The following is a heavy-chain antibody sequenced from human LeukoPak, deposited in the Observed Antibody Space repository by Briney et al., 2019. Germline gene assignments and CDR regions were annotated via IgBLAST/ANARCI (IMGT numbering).Heavy chain of an antibody. Sequence: ASVKVSFKASGGSFNTYPITWVRQAPGQGLEWMGTIIPILGTEDYAQKFQGRLTITADESTSTVYMELSSLRSEDTAMYYCAIIGGRREVSDYWGQGTLVTVSS. CDR2: IIPILGTE. J-gene: IGHJ4*02. V-gene: IGHV1-69*13. D-gene: IGHD1-26*01. CDR1: GGSFNTYP. CDR3: AIIGGRREVSDY.